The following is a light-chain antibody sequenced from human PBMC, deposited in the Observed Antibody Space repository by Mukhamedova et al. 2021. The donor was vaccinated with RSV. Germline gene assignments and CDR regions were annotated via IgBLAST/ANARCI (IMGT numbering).Light chain of an antibody. Sequence: SVSRNYLAWYQQKPGQAPRPLIYGAFSRTTGIPDRFTGSGSGTDFTLTISRLEPEDFAVYYCQQYGSSPRTFGQGTKVEIK. CDR2: GAF. V-gene: IGKV3-20*01. CDR1: SVSRNY. J-gene: IGKJ1*01. CDR3: QQYGSSPRT.